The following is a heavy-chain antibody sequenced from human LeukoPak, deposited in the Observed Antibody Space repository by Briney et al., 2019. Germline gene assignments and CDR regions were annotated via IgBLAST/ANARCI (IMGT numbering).Heavy chain of an antibody. CDR2: IYNGVNT. CDR1: GASVSSASY. J-gene: IGHJ5*02. D-gene: IGHD1-26*01. V-gene: IGHV4-61*01. CDR3: ARSRAFNSGAFDP. Sequence: SETLSLTCTVSGASVSSASYWTWIRQPPGKGVEWIAHIYNGVNTNYNPSLKSRVTISVDTSKNQFSMRLNSVTAADTAVYYCARSRAFNSGAFDPWGQGSLVTVSS.